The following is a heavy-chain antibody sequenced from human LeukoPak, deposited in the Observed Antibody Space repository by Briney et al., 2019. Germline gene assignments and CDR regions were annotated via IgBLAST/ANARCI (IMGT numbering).Heavy chain of an antibody. CDR2: IYYSGST. J-gene: IGHJ4*02. CDR1: GGSISSSSYY. CDR3: ARRAMVRGVILFDY. D-gene: IGHD3-10*01. V-gene: IGHV4-39*01. Sequence: SETLSLTCTVSGGSISSSSYYWGWIRQPPGKGQEWIGSIYYSGSTYYNPSLKSRVTISVDTSKNQFSLKLSSVTAADTAVYYCARRAMVRGVILFDYWGQGTLVTVSS.